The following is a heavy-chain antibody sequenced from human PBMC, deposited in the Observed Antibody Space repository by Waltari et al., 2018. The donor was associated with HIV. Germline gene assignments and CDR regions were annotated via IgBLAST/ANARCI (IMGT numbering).Heavy chain of an antibody. CDR3: VIDAVIGGDIPLLAH. CDR2: ISYDGRNK. CDR1: GVTIGCCG. V-gene: IGHV3-30*10. J-gene: IGHJ4*02. Sequence: QVQLVESGGGVVQPGRSLRLSCAVSGVTIGCCGMPWVRQAPGKGLEWVALISYDGRNKYYMDSVKGRFTISRDSSKTTVYLQMNSLRPEDTAIYHCVIDAVIGGDIPLLAHWGQGTLVTVSS. D-gene: IGHD3-16*01.